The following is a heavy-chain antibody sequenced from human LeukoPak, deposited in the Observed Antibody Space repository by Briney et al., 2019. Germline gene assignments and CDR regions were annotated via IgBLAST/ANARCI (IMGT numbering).Heavy chain of an antibody. J-gene: IGHJ4*02. D-gene: IGHD1-1*01. CDR3: ARNGYYFDY. V-gene: IGHV4-30-2*01. CDR2: IYHSGST. Sequence: PSQTLSLTCAVSGDSITFGGYSWSWIRQPPGKGLEWIGYIYHSGSTYYNPSLKSRVTISIDGSKNQFSLKLSSVTAADTAEYYCARNGYYFDYWGQGTLVTVSS. CDR1: GDSITFGGYS.